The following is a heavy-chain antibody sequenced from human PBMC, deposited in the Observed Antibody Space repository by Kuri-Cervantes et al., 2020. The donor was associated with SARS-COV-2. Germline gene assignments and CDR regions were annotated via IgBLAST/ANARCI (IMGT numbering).Heavy chain of an antibody. CDR3: ARGLWGEWLLSYYYYLDV. V-gene: IGHV4-34*01. CDR1: GGSFSGYY. Sequence: SETLSLTCAVYGGSFSGYYWSWIRQPPGKGLELIGEINHSGSTNYYLSLKSGVTISVDTSKNQFSLKLSSVTAADTAVYYCARGLWGEWLLSYYYYLDVWGKGTTVTVSS. J-gene: IGHJ6*03. D-gene: IGHD3-3*01. CDR2: INHSGST.